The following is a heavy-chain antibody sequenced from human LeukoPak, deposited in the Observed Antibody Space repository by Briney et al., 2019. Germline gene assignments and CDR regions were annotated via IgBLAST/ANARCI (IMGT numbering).Heavy chain of an antibody. Sequence: GGSLRLSCAASGFTFSSYGMHWVRQAPGKGLEWVAFIRYDGSNEYYADSVKGRFTISRDNSKNTLYLQMNSLSAEATAVYYCARGPYLQYYDFWSGPDAFDIWGQGTMVTVSS. J-gene: IGHJ3*02. CDR1: GFTFSSYG. V-gene: IGHV3-30*02. CDR2: IRYDGSNE. D-gene: IGHD3-3*01. CDR3: ARGPYLQYYDFWSGPDAFDI.